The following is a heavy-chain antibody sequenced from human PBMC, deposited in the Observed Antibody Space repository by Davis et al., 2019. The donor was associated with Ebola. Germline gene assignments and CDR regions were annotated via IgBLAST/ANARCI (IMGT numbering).Heavy chain of an antibody. CDR2: ISYDGSNK. J-gene: IGHJ4*02. V-gene: IGHV3-30*03. CDR3: ARIRSLWLRDYPFDY. Sequence: PGGSLRLSCAASGFTFSSYGMHWVRQAPGKGLEWVAVISYDGSNKYYADSVKGRFTISRDNSKNTLYLQMNSLRAEDTAVYYCARIRSLWLRDYPFDYWGQGTLVTVSS. CDR1: GFTFSSYG. D-gene: IGHD5-12*01.